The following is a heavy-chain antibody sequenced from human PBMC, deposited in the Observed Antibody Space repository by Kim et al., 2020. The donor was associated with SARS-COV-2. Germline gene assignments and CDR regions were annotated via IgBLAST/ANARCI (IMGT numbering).Heavy chain of an antibody. Sequence: SETLSLTCAVYGGSFSGYYWSWIRQPPGKGLEWIGEINHSGSTNYNPSLKSRVTISVDTSKNQFSLKLSSVTAADTAVYYCARGGGWWSPFDYWGQGTLVTVSS. CDR3: ARGGGWWSPFDY. J-gene: IGHJ4*02. V-gene: IGHV4-34*01. CDR1: GGSFSGYY. D-gene: IGHD2-15*01. CDR2: INHSGST.